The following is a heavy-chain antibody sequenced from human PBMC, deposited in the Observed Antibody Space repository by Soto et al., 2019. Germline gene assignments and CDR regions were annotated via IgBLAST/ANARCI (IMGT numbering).Heavy chain of an antibody. V-gene: IGHV3-74*01. D-gene: IGHD2-2*01. CDR2: INGDGSST. CDR1: GFTFSSFW. CDR3: ARDVGIPAPDY. Sequence: LRLSCAASGFTFSSFWMHWVRQSPGKGLVWVSRINGDGSSTSYADSVKGRFTISRDNAKNTLFLQMNSLRAEDTAVYYCARDVGIPAPDYWGQGTLVTVSS. J-gene: IGHJ4*02.